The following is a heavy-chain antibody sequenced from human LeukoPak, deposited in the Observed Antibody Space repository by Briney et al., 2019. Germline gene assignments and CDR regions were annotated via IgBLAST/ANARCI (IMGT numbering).Heavy chain of an antibody. J-gene: IGHJ4*02. D-gene: IGHD3-3*01. V-gene: IGHV3-43*02. Sequence: GGSLRLSCAASGFTFDDYAMHWVRQAPGKGLERVSLISGDGGSTYYADSVKGRFTISRDNSKNSLYLQMNSLRTEDTALYYCAKDARVVIMGDYFDYWGQGTLVTVSS. CDR1: GFTFDDYA. CDR2: ISGDGGST. CDR3: AKDARVVIMGDYFDY.